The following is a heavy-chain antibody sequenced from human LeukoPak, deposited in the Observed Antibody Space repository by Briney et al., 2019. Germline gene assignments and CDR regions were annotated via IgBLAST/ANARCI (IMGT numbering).Heavy chain of an antibody. CDR1: GYTFTYYA. D-gene: IGHD1-26*01. Sequence: ASVKVSCKASGYTFTYYAIHWARQAPEQRLEWMGWINAGNGNRKYSQKFQGRVTITRDTSASTAYMELSSLTSEDTAVYYCATPGGGTYYFDDWGQGTLVTVSS. J-gene: IGHJ4*02. CDR3: ATPGGGTYYFDD. CDR2: INAGNGNR. V-gene: IGHV1-3*01.